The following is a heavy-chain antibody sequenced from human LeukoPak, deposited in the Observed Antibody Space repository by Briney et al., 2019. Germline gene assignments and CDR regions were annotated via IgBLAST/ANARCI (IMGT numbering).Heavy chain of an antibody. Sequence: GGSLRLSCAASGFTFSDHHMHWVRQAPGKGLEWVGRTRNKANSYTTEYAASVKGRFTISIDDSKNSLYLQVNSLKTEDTAVYYCARVRVIRGVFFDYWGQGTLVTVSS. V-gene: IGHV3-72*01. D-gene: IGHD3-10*01. CDR2: TRNKANSYTT. J-gene: IGHJ4*02. CDR3: ARVRVIRGVFFDY. CDR1: GFTFSDHH.